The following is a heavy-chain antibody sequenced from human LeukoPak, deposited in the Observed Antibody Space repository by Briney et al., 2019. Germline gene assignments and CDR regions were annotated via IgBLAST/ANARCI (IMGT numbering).Heavy chain of an antibody. D-gene: IGHD6-19*01. V-gene: IGHV3-48*03. Sequence: PGGSLRLSCAASGFTFSSYEMNWVRQAPGKGLEWVSYISSSDSIIYYADSVKGRFTISRDNAKNSLYLQMNSLRAEDTAVYYCVRIAVETFDYWGQGTLVTVSS. CDR1: GFTFSSYE. J-gene: IGHJ4*02. CDR2: ISSSDSII. CDR3: VRIAVETFDY.